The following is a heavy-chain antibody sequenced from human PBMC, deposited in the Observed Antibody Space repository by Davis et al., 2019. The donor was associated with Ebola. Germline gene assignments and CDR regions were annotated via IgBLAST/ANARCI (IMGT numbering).Heavy chain of an antibody. CDR2: IKQDGSEK. J-gene: IGHJ4*02. CDR3: ARLIAAAGWQPAG. CDR1: GFTFSSYW. Sequence: PGGSLRLSCAASGFTFSSYWMSWVRQAPGKGLEWVANIKQDGSEKYYVDSVKGRFTISRDNAKNSLYLQMNSLRDEDTAVYYCARLIAAAGWQPAGWGQGTLVTVSS. V-gene: IGHV3-7*01. D-gene: IGHD6-13*01.